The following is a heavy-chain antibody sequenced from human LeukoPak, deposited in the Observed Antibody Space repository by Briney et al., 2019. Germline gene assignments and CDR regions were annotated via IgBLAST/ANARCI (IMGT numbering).Heavy chain of an antibody. CDR2: IYYSGST. D-gene: IGHD5-18*01. Sequence: SETLSLTCTVSGGSISNYYWNWLRQPPGKGLEWIGYIYYSGSTNYNPSLQNRVTISVDTSKNQFSLKLSSVTAADTAVYYCARSRYSYGHIDYWGQGTLVTVSS. CDR1: GGSISNYY. J-gene: IGHJ4*02. CDR3: ARSRYSYGHIDY. V-gene: IGHV4-59*01.